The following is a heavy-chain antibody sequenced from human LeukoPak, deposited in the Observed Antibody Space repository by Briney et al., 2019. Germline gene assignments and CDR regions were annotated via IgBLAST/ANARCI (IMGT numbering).Heavy chain of an antibody. V-gene: IGHV3-66*01. CDR2: IYSGGST. D-gene: IGHD6-13*01. J-gene: IGHJ4*02. CDR3: AKDHYSSSWQGFDY. Sequence: PGGSLRLSCAASEFSVGSNYMTWVRQAPGKGLEWVSLIYSGGSTYYADSVKGRFTISRDNSKNTLYLQMNSLRAEDTAVYYCAKDHYSSSWQGFDYWGQGTLVTVSS. CDR1: EFSVGSNY.